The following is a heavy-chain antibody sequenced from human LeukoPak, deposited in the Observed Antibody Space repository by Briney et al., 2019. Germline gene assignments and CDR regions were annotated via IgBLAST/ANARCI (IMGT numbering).Heavy chain of an antibody. V-gene: IGHV4-59*08. D-gene: IGHD4-23*01. CDR1: GFTFSSYS. J-gene: IGHJ4*02. Sequence: GSLRLSCAASGFTFSSYSMNWVRQHPGKGLEWIGYIYYSGSTYYNPSLKSRVTISVDTSKNQFSLKLSSVTAADTAVYYCARHERWSLFDYWGQGTLVTVSS. CDR2: IYYSGST. CDR3: ARHERWSLFDY.